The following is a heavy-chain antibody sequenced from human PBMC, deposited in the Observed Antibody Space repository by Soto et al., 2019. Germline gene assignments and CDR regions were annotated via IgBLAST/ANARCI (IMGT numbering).Heavy chain of an antibody. D-gene: IGHD4-17*01. CDR3: ARAGLRPYYFDY. Sequence: SEALSVTRTVSGGFISRYYWSWIRQLPGKGLEWIGYIYYSGSTNYNPSLKSRVTISVDTSKNQFSLRLSSVTAADTAVYYCARAGLRPYYFDYWGQGTLVTVS. CDR1: GGFISRYY. CDR2: IYYSGST. J-gene: IGHJ4*02. V-gene: IGHV4-59*12.